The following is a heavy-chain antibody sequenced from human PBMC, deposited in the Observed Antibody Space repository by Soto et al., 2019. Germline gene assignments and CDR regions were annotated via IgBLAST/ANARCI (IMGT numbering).Heavy chain of an antibody. D-gene: IGHD6-13*01. V-gene: IGHV4-59*08. CDR2: IYYSGSA. CDR3: ARSWGIAAADYSGGYYYYYGMDV. J-gene: IGHJ6*02. CDR1: GGSISSYY. Sequence: SETLSLTCTISGGSISSYYWSWIRQTPGKGLQYIGYIYYSGSANYNPSLKSRVTISDDTSTNQFFLTLTSVTAADTAVYYCARSWGIAAADYSGGYYYYYGMDVWGQGTTVTVSS.